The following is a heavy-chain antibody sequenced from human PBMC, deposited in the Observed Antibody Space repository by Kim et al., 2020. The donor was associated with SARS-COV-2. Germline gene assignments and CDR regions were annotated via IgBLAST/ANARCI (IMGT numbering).Heavy chain of an antibody. CDR1: GFTFSSYA. CDR3: AKEGIRDYYDSSGYYY. V-gene: IGHV3-23*01. J-gene: IGHJ4*02. CDR2: ISGSGGST. Sequence: GGSLRLSCAASGFTFSSYAMSWVRQAPGKGLEWVSAISGSGGSTYYADSVKGRFTISRDNSKNTLYLQMNSLRAEDTAVYYCAKEGIRDYYDSSGYYYWGQGTLVTVSS. D-gene: IGHD3-22*01.